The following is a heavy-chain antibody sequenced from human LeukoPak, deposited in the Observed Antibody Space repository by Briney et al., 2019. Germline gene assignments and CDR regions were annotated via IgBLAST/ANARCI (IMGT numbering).Heavy chain of an antibody. D-gene: IGHD3-3*01. Sequence: PGGSLRLSCAASGFTFNGYWMTWVRQAPGKGLEWVAIIKSDGSEEYYVDSVKGRFTVSRVNAKNSLFLQLNSLRAEDTAVYYCARGSSWTFDVWGQGTMVTVSS. CDR3: ARGSSWTFDV. CDR2: IKSDGSEE. V-gene: IGHV3-7*03. J-gene: IGHJ3*01. CDR1: GFTFNGYW.